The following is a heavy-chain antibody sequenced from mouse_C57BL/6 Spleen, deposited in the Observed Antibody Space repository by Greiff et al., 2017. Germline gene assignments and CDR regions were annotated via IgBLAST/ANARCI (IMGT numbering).Heavy chain of an antibody. CDR1: GSTFTDYN. V-gene: IGHV1-22*01. CDR2: INPNNGGP. Sequence: VQLQQSGPELVKPGASVKMSCKASGSTFTDYNMHLVKQSHGKSLEWIGYINPNNGGPSYNQKFNGKATLTENKSSCTAYMELRSLPSEVSAVDYCARGPSYYGNLCAYWGQGTLVTVSA. CDR3: ARGPSYYGNLCAY. D-gene: IGHD2-10*01. J-gene: IGHJ3*01.